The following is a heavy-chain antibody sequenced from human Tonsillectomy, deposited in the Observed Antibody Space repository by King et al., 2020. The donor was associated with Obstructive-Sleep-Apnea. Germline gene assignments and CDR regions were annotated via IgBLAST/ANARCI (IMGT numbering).Heavy chain of an antibody. V-gene: IGHV3-21*01. CDR1: GFTFSSYS. CDR2: ISSSTSYI. D-gene: IGHD4-23*01. CDR3: VRGFDYGGNRFDY. J-gene: IGHJ4*02. Sequence: VQLVESGGGLVKPGGSLRLSCAASGFTFSSYSMNWVRQAPGKGLEWGSSISSSTSYIYYADSVKGRFTIYRDNAKNSLYLQMNSLRAEDTAVYYCVRGFDYGGNRFDYWGQGTLVTVSS.